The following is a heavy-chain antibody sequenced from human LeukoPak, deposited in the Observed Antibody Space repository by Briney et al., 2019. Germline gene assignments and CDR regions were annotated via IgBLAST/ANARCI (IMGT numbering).Heavy chain of an antibody. V-gene: IGHV3-33*01. CDR3: ARDPYGSGTQSHFDY. Sequence: GRSLRLSCAASGFTFSSYGMHWVRQAPGKGLEWVAVIWYDGSNKYYADSVKGRFTISRDNSKNTLYLQINSLRAEDTAVYYCARDPYGSGTQSHFDYWGQGTLVTVSS. J-gene: IGHJ4*02. D-gene: IGHD3-10*01. CDR2: IWYDGSNK. CDR1: GFTFSSYG.